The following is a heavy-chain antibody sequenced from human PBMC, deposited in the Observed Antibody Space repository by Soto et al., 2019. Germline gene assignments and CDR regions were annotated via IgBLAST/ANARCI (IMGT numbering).Heavy chain of an antibody. CDR2: VLQSGSN. D-gene: IGHD2-21*02. Sequence: PSETLSLTCSVSGDSVSSNTFYWGWIRQTPGRGLEWIGSVLQSGSNYYNPSFKSRLSISVDTSKNQFSLRLTSLTAADTAVYYCDEVTAIRPILDYRGHGVLVTVSS. J-gene: IGHJ4*01. CDR1: GDSVSSNTFY. V-gene: IGHV4-39*07. CDR3: DEVTAIRPILDY.